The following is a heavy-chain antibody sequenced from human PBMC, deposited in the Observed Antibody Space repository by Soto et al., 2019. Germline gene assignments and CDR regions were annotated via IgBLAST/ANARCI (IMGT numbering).Heavy chain of an antibody. D-gene: IGHD2-21*01. CDR3: VKRSLLVAPT. J-gene: IGHJ4*02. CDR2: IYYSGST. CDR1: GGSISSYY. Sequence: SETLSLTCTVSGGSISSYYWSWIRQPPGKGLEWIGSIYYSGSTYYNPSLKSRVTISVDTSKNQFSLSLNSVTAADTAVYYCVKRSLLVAPTWGQGILVTVSS. V-gene: IGHV4-39*01.